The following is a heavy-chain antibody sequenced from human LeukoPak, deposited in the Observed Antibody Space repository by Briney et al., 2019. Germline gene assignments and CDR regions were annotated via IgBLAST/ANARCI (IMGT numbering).Heavy chain of an antibody. V-gene: IGHV4-39*01. J-gene: IGHJ5*02. CDR1: GGSISSSSYY. CDR2: IYHSGST. Sequence: SETLSLTCTVSGGSISSSSYYWGWIRQPPGKGPEWIGTIYHSGSTYYNPSLKSRVTISVDTSKNQLSLNLSSVTAADTAVYYCARRYSTGWSSTSWGQGTLVIVSS. CDR3: ARRYSTGWSSTS. D-gene: IGHD2-2*01.